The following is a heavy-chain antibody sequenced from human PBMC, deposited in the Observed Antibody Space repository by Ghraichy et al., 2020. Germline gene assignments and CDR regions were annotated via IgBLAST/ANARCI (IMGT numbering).Heavy chain of an antibody. D-gene: IGHD3-22*01. J-gene: IGHJ6*02. CDR3: ARDRLSNYDSSGYPLYFYYYGMDV. V-gene: IGHV3-21*01. Sequence: GSLNISCAASGFTFSTYSMNWVRQAPGKGLEWVSSISSSSSYIYYADSVKGRFTISRDNAKNSLYLQMNSLRAEDTAVYYCARDRLSNYDSSGYPLYFYYYGMDVWGQGTTVTVAS. CDR2: ISSSSSYI. CDR1: GFTFSTYS.